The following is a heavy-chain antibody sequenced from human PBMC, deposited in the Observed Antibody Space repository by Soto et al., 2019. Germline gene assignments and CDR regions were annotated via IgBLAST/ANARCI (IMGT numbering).Heavy chain of an antibody. V-gene: IGHV4-34*01. J-gene: IGHJ4*02. D-gene: IGHD5-18*01. Sequence: SETLSLTCAVYGGSFSGYYWSWIRHPPGKGLEWIGEINHSGSTNYNPSLKSRVTISVDTSKNQFSLKLGSVTAADTAVYYCETGQRFRRYRYAHVRGGLHYWGQGPLVTVSP. CDR2: INHSGST. CDR3: ETGQRFRRYRYAHVRGGLHY. CDR1: GGSFSGYY.